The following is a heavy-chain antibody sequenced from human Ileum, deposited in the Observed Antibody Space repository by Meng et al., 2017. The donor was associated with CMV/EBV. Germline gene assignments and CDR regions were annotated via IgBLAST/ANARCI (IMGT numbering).Heavy chain of an antibody. V-gene: IGHV4-4*07. J-gene: IGHJ5*02. CDR2: IHPTGTT. CDR3: ARAAARGVPVDL. CDR1: GGSLTSSY. D-gene: IGHD3-10*01. Sequence: QSQPQDSGPKLLPPSYTLSLTCTVTGGSLTSSYWTWIRQPAGKGLEWIGRIHPTGTTDDNPSLRSRVSMSLDKSKNQFSLKLTSVTAADTAVYYCARAAARGVPVDLWGQGTLVTVSS.